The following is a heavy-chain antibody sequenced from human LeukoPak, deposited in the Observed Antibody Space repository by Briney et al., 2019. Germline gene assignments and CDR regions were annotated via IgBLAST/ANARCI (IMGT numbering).Heavy chain of an antibody. Sequence: SETLSLTCAVSGGSISSHNWWSWVRQPPGKGLEWIGEIYHSGSTNYNPSLKSRVTISVDKSKNQFSLKLSSVTAADTAVYYCARPLRYNSGWMGYFDYWGQGTLVTVSS. J-gene: IGHJ4*02. V-gene: IGHV4-4*02. CDR3: ARPLRYNSGWMGYFDY. CDR1: GGSISSHNW. CDR2: IYHSGST. D-gene: IGHD6-19*01.